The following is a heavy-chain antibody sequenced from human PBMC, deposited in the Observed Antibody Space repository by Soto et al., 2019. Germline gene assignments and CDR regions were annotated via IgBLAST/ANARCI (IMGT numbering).Heavy chain of an antibody. V-gene: IGHV1-69*01. CDR1: GGTFSSDG. D-gene: IGHD3-22*01. CDR3: ARRDYSHNWFDP. CDR2: IIPMFGSP. J-gene: IGHJ5*02. Sequence: QVRLVQSGAEVRKPGSSVKVSCKASGGTFSSDGITWLRQAPGQGLEWMGGIIPMFGSPHYSENFEGRIKISADESTRTVYMEVRSLESEDTAVYYCARRDYSHNWFDPWGQGTQVTVSS.